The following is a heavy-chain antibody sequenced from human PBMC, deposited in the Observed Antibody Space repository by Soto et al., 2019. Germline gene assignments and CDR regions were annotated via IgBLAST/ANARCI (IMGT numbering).Heavy chain of an antibody. CDR3: ARDFRGYGDYERNPYYYYYGMDV. CDR2: ISYDGSNK. V-gene: IGHV3-30-3*01. CDR1: GFTFSSYA. D-gene: IGHD4-17*01. Sequence: QVQLVESGGGVVQPGRSLRLSCAASGFTFSSYAMHWVRQAPGKGLEWVAVISYDGSNKYYADSVKGRFTISRDNSKNTLYLQMNSLRAEVTAVYYCARDFRGYGDYERNPYYYYYGMDVWGQGTTFTVSS. J-gene: IGHJ6*02.